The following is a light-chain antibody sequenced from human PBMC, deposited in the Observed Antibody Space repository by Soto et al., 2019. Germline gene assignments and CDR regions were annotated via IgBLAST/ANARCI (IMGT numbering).Light chain of an antibody. Sequence: DIQMTQSPSTLSASVGDRVTITCRASQSISSWLAWYQQKPGKAPKLLIYKASSLESGVPSRFSGSGSGTEFTLTISSLQPDDFATYDCQHYNSYSEAFGQGTKVDIK. CDR1: QSISSW. J-gene: IGKJ1*01. V-gene: IGKV1-5*03. CDR2: KAS. CDR3: QHYNSYSEA.